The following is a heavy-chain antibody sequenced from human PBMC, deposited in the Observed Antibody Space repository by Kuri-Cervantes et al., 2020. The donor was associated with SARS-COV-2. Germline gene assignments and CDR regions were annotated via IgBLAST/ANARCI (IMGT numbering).Heavy chain of an antibody. CDR3: ARGRDFWSGYQDSYYYYYYMDV. Sequence: LSLTCAASGFTFSSYSMNWVRQAPGKGLEWVSYISSSSSYIYYADSVKGRFTISRDNAKNSLYLQMNSLRAEDTAVYYCARGRDFWSGYQDSYYYYYYMDVWGKGTTVTVSS. V-gene: IGHV3-21*01. CDR1: GFTFSSYS. D-gene: IGHD3-3*01. CDR2: ISSSSSYI. J-gene: IGHJ6*03.